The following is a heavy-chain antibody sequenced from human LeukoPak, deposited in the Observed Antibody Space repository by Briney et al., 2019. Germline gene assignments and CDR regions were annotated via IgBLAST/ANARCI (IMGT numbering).Heavy chain of an antibody. Sequence: SETLSLTCTVSGASISSYYWSWIRQPPGKGLEWIGYIYYSGSTNYNPSLRSRVTISVDTSKNQFSLKLSSVTAADTAVYYCARGPGWFDPWGQGTLVTVSS. CDR1: GASISSYY. CDR2: IYYSGST. J-gene: IGHJ5*02. V-gene: IGHV4-59*08. CDR3: ARGPGWFDP.